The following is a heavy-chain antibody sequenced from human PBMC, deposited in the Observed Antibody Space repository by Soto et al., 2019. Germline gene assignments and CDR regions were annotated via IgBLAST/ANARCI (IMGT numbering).Heavy chain of an antibody. CDR1: GGSISSDY. CDR2: IYHSGHT. Sequence: QVQLQGSGPGLVKPSETLSLTCTVSGGSISSDYWSWIRQSPGKGLEWIGHIYHSGHTNYNPSLKSRVTISVDTSKNQFSLKLSSVTAADTAVYYCARQVRDWFDPWGQGTLVTVSS. J-gene: IGHJ5*02. CDR3: ARQVRDWFDP. V-gene: IGHV4-59*08.